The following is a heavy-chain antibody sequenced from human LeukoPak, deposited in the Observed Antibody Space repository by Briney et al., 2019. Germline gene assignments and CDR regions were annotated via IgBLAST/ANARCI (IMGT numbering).Heavy chain of an antibody. D-gene: IGHD3-10*01. CDR2: IWYDGSNK. CDR3: ARVGSGSIHFDY. J-gene: IGHJ4*02. CDR1: GFTFSSYG. Sequence: PGGSLRLSCAASGFTFSSYGMHWVRQAPGKGLEWVAVIWYDGSNKYYADSVKGRFTISRDNSKNTLCLQMNSLRAEDTAVYYCARVGSGSIHFDYWGQGTLVTVSS. V-gene: IGHV3-33*01.